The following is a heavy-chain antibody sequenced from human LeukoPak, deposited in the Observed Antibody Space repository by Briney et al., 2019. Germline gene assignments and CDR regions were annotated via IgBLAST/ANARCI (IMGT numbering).Heavy chain of an antibody. D-gene: IGHD4-17*01. CDR1: GFTFSSYW. V-gene: IGHV3-74*01. CDR2: INGDGRSA. CDR3: ARPQHGDLCAFDI. J-gene: IGHJ3*02. Sequence: GGSLRLSCAASGFTFSSYWMHWVRQAPGKRLVWVSRINGDGRSATYADSVKGRFTISRDITKNTVYLQMKSLRAENTAVYYCARPQHGDLCAFDIWGKGTMVTVSS.